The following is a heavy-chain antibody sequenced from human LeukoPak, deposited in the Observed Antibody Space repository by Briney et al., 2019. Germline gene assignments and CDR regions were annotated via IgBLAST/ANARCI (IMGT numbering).Heavy chain of an antibody. Sequence: GGSLRLSCAASGFTFSTYNMNWVRQAPGKGLEWVSYISSSSSTIYYADYVQGRFTVSRDNAKNSLYLQMNSLRAEDTAVYYCAKSSYYDASGYYREYYFDSWGQGTLVTVSS. V-gene: IGHV3-48*01. CDR3: AKSSYYDASGYYREYYFDS. CDR2: ISSSSSTI. CDR1: GFTFSTYN. D-gene: IGHD3-22*01. J-gene: IGHJ4*02.